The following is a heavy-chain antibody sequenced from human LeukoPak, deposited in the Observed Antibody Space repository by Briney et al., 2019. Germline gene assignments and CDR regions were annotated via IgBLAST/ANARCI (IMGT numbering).Heavy chain of an antibody. D-gene: IGHD4-17*01. Sequence: GGSLRLSCAASGFTFSDYGMSWVRQAPGKGLEWVSAVSGSGAYTYYADPVKGRFTISRDNSKNTLYLQMNSLRAEDTAVYYCARGPLVTTNWFDPWGQGTLVTVSS. CDR2: VSGSGAYT. CDR3: ARGPLVTTNWFDP. J-gene: IGHJ5*02. CDR1: GFTFSDYG. V-gene: IGHV3-23*01.